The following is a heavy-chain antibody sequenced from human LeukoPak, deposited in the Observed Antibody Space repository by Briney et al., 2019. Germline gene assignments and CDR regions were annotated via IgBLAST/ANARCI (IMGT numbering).Heavy chain of an antibody. D-gene: IGHD6-13*01. CDR2: ISPNNGNT. CDR1: GYTFATSS. J-gene: IGHJ3*02. V-gene: IGHV1-18*04. Sequence: GASVKVSCKASGYTFATSSISWVRQAPGQRPEWMGCISPNNGNTHYAQNVQGRITMTTDTSTGTAYMEQRTLRSDDTAVYYCTRVRDSNNWWGAFDIWGQGTMVTVSS. CDR3: TRVRDSNNWWGAFDI.